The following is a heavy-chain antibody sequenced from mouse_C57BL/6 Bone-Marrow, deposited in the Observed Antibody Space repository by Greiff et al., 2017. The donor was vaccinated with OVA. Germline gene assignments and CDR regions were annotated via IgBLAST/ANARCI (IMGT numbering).Heavy chain of an antibody. CDR1: GFNIKDYY. V-gene: IGHV14-2*01. CDR2: IDPEDGET. J-gene: IGHJ4*01. CDR3: AREYSNYFYAMDY. D-gene: IGHD2-5*01. Sequence: EVQLQQSGAELVKPGASVKLSCTASGFNIKDYYMHWVKQRPEQGLEWIGRIDPEDGETKYAPNFQGKATITADTSSNTAYLQLSSLTSEDTAVYYCAREYSNYFYAMDYWGQGTSVTVSS.